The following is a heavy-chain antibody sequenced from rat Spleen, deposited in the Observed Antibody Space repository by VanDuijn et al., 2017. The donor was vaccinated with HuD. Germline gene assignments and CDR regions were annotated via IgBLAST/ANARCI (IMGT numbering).Heavy chain of an antibody. CDR1: GYSITSSYR. CDR2: LNGAGST. V-gene: IGHV3-3*01. D-gene: IGHD1-9*01. J-gene: IGHJ2*01. Sequence: EVQLQESGPGLVKPSQSLSLTCSVTGYSITSSYRWNWIRKFPGNKLEWMGYLNGAGSTNYNPSLKSRISITRDTSKNQFFLQVNSVTTEDTATYYCARHGYNSYFDYWGQGVMVTVSS. CDR3: ARHGYNSYFDY.